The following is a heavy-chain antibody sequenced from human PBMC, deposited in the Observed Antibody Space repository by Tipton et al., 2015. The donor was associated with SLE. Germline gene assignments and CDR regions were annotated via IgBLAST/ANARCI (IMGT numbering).Heavy chain of an antibody. D-gene: IGHD6-13*01. CDR2: ISSDGSST. J-gene: IGHJ6*02. V-gene: IGHV3-74*01. Sequence: SLRLSCAASGFTFSSYAMSWVRQAPGKGLEWVSTISSDGSSTSYADSVKGRFTISRDNAKNTLYLQMNSLRAEDPAVYYCASVLGYRIAFNLICDYGMIVWGQAATVSVSS. CDR1: GFTFSSYA. CDR3: ASVLGYRIAFNLICDYGMIV.